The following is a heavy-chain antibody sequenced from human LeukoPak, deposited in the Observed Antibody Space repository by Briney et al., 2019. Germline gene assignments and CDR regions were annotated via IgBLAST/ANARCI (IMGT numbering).Heavy chain of an antibody. D-gene: IGHD6-19*01. CDR3: ARDVWTGVAVSDY. CDR1: GFTFSHYW. Sequence: PGGSLRLSCAASGFTFSHYWMHWVRQAPGKGLEWLANIKEDGSIQYYLDSVRGRFTISRDNAKTSVYLQLNSLRADDTAVYYCARDVWTGVAVSDYWGQGTLVTVSS. CDR2: IKEDGSIQ. J-gene: IGHJ4*02. V-gene: IGHV3-7*01.